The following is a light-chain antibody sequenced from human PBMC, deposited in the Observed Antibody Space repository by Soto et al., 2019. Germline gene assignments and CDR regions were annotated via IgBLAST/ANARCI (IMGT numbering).Light chain of an antibody. J-gene: IGKJ1*01. CDR2: REY. V-gene: IGKV1-39*01. CDR3: QQSYSTTPT. CDR1: QPISTY. Sequence: DIQLTQSPSALSASLRDRVTITCRASQPISTYLHWYQQKPGRVPNLLIYREYSLQSGVPSRFSGGGSGTEFTLTISGLQPEDVATYYCQQSYSTTPTFGQGTTVEIK.